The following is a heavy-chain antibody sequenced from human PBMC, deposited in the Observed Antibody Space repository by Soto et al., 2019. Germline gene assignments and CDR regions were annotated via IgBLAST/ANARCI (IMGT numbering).Heavy chain of an antibody. CDR2: INGGNGNT. CDR3: ARDGVEAGNINFDY. V-gene: IGHV1-3*01. CDR1: GYTFTNYA. J-gene: IGHJ4*02. D-gene: IGHD6-19*01. Sequence: ASVKVSCKASGYTFTNYAMHWVRQAPGQRPEWMGWINGGNGNTKYSPKFQDRVTITRGTSASTAYMELRSLRSEDTAVYYCARDGVEAGNINFDYWGQGTLVTVSS.